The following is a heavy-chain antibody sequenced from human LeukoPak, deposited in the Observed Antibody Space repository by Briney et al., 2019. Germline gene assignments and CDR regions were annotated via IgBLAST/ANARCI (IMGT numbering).Heavy chain of an antibody. CDR1: GYTFTTYP. CDR3: ARDYYYYDSSGYRFDY. Sequence: ALVKVSCKASGYTFTTYPINWVRQAPGQGLEWMGWISAYNGNTNYAQKLQGRVTMTTDTSTSTAYMELRSLRSDDTAVYYCARDYYYYDSSGYRFDYWGQGTLVTVYS. D-gene: IGHD3-22*01. J-gene: IGHJ4*02. V-gene: IGHV1-18*01. CDR2: ISAYNGNT.